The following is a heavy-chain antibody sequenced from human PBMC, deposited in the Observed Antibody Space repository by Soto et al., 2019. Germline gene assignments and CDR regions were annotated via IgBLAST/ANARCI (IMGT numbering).Heavy chain of an antibody. CDR2: ISYSGSS. CDR3: ARATPAGSADF. V-gene: IGHV4-31*03. J-gene: IGHJ4*02. CDR1: GGSNIRDGYY. Sequence: QVQLQESGPGLVKPSQTLSLTCTVSGGSNIRDGYYWSWIRQHPGKGLEWIAYISYSGSSYSKPSLTSRVTISADTSENQFSLRLTSVTDADTAVYFCARATPAGSADFWGQGTLVTVSS. D-gene: IGHD2-2*01.